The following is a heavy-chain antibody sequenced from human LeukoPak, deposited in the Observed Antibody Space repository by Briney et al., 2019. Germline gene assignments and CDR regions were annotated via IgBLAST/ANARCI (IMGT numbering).Heavy chain of an antibody. CDR1: DGSINSYY. V-gene: IGHV4-59*01. D-gene: IGHD1-26*01. J-gene: IGHJ6*02. CDR2: IYYNGNT. CDR3: ARGRSNYYGMDV. Sequence: SETLSLTCSVSDGSINSYYWNWIRRPPGKGLEWIGYIYYNGNTNYSPSLKSRVTMSVDTSKNLFSLKVSPVTAAGTAVYYCARGRSNYYGMDVWGQGTTVTVSS.